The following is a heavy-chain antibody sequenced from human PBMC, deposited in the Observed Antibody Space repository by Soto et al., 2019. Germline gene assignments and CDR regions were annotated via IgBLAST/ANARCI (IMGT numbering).Heavy chain of an antibody. CDR3: ARDEAYKWNDGGWGDP. J-gene: IGHJ5*02. V-gene: IGHV1-18*01. D-gene: IGHD1-1*01. Sequence: QVQLVQSGAEVKKPGASVKVSCKASGYTFTRYGISWVRLASGQGLEWMGWISAYKGNTKYAQKRQGRVTMTTDTSTSTAYMELRSLRSDDTAVEYCARDEAYKWNDGGWGDPWGQGTLVTVSS. CDR2: ISAYKGNT. CDR1: GYTFTRYG.